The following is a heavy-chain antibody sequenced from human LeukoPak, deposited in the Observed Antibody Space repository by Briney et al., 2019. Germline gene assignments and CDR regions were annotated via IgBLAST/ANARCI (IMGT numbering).Heavy chain of an antibody. J-gene: IGHJ6*03. CDR3: ARERDIVVVVAATPYYYYYMDV. V-gene: IGHV3-21*01. CDR2: ISSGSTYI. CDR1: GFTFSSYS. D-gene: IGHD2-15*01. Sequence: GGSLRLSCAASGFTFSSYSMNWVRQAPGKGLEWVSSISSGSTYIYYADSLKGRFTISRDNAKNSLYLQMNSLRAEDTAVYYCARERDIVVVVAATPYYYYYMDVWGKGTTVTISS.